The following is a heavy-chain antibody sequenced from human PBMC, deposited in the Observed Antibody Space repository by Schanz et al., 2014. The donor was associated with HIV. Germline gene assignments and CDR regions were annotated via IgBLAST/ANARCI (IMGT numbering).Heavy chain of an antibody. CDR2: MWSDGSNK. CDR3: ARDLTGYFTMDA. J-gene: IGHJ6*02. D-gene: IGHD5-18*01. CDR1: GFTFSAYV. V-gene: IGHV3-33*08. Sequence: VLLLESGGGVVQPGGSLRLSCVASGFTFSAYVMHWGRQAPGKGLEWVASMWSDGSNKYYADSVRGRFTISRDNSKDTLYLEMNSLREDDPAVYSCARDLTGYFTMDAWGQGTTVTV.